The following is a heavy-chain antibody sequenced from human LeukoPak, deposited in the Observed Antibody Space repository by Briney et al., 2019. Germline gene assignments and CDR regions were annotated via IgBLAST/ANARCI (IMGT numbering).Heavy chain of an antibody. V-gene: IGHV1-69*13. CDR3: ARDHCSSTSCYFDY. J-gene: IGHJ4*02. D-gene: IGHD2-2*01. CDR2: IIPIFGIA. CDR1: GYTFTDYY. Sequence: SMKVSCKASGYTFTDYYIHWVRQAPGQGLEWMGGIIPIFGIANYAQKFQGRVTITADESTSTAYMELSSLRSEDTAVYYCARDHCSSTSCYFDYWGQGTLVTVSS.